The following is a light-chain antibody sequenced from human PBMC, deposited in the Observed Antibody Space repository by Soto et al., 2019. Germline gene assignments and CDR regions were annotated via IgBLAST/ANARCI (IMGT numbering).Light chain of an antibody. Sequence: DFQMTQSPPSLSASVGDRVTVTCRASHDIGKSLAWYQQRPGKSPSLLIYGASTLQSGVPLRFSGSGSGTDFTLEISTLRPEDVATYYCQNYNSAPFIFGGGTKIEVK. CDR3: QNYNSAPFI. J-gene: IGKJ4*01. V-gene: IGKV1-27*01. CDR1: HDIGKS. CDR2: GAS.